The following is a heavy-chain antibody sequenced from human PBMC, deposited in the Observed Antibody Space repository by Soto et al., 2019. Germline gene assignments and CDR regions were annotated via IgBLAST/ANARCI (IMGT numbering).Heavy chain of an antibody. CDR2: INPNSGGT. CDR1: GYTFTGYY. D-gene: IGHD3-10*01. Sequence: VSVKVSCKASGYTFTGYYRRWVRQAPGQGLEWMGWINPNSGGTNYAQKFQGWVTMTRDTSISTAYMELSRLRSDDTAVYYCARDYYSDFSGYYYYGMDVWGQGTTVTVSS. V-gene: IGHV1-2*04. J-gene: IGHJ6*02. CDR3: ARDYYSDFSGYYYYGMDV.